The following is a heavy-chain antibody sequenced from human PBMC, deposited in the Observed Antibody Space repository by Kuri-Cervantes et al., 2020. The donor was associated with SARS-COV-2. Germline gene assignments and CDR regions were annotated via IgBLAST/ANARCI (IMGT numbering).Heavy chain of an antibody. CDR2: IYYSGST. D-gene: IGHD7-27*01. V-gene: IGHV4-39*07. CDR1: GGSISSSSYY. Sequence: GSLRLSCTVSGGSISSSSYYWGWIRQPPGKGLEWIGSIYYSGSTYYNPSLKSRVTISVDTSKNQFSLKLSSVTAADTAVYYCARDGTPKSWGSAFDMWGQGTMVTVSS. J-gene: IGHJ3*02. CDR3: ARDGTPKSWGSAFDM.